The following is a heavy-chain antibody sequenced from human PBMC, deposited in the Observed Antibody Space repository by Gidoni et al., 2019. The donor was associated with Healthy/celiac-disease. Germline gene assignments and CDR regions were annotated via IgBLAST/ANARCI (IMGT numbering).Heavy chain of an antibody. J-gene: IGHJ4*02. V-gene: IGHV3-48*03. CDR2: ISSSGYTI. D-gene: IGHD3-16*01. CDR1: GFTFSSYE. Sequence: EVQLVESGGGLVQPGGSLRLSCAASGFTFSSYEMNWVRQAPGKGLELLSYISSSGYTIFYADSVKGRFTISRDNAKDSLSLQMNRLGAEDTAVYYCARDPRERGSRLGGQMYFDYWGQGTLVTVSS. CDR3: ARDPRERGSRLGGQMYFDY.